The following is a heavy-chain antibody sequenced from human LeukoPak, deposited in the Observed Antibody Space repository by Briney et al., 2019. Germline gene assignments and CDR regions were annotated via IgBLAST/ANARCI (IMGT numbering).Heavy chain of an antibody. CDR1: RFTFSTYT. CDR3: VRGDRRDY. V-gene: IGHV3-21*01. Sequence: PGGSLRLSYAASRFTFSTYTMNWVRQAPGKGLQWVSSISDSGGATFYADSLRGRFTISRDNAKNSLYLQMNSLTAEDTAVYYCVRGDRRDYWGQGTLVTVSS. CDR2: ISDSGGAT. D-gene: IGHD2-21*01. J-gene: IGHJ4*02.